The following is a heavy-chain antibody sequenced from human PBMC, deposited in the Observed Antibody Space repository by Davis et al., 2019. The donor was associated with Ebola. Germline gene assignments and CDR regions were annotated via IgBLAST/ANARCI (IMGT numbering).Heavy chain of an antibody. CDR3: ARGGYCTNGVCYYDHYWDY. J-gene: IGHJ4*02. CDR1: GYTFTSYG. Sequence: ASVKVSCKASGYTFTSYGISWVRQAPGQGLEWMGWISAYNGNTNYAQKLQGRVTMTTDTSTSTAYMELRSLRSDDTAVYYCARGGYCTNGVCYYDHYWDYWGQGTLVTVSS. V-gene: IGHV1-18*04. CDR2: ISAYNGNT. D-gene: IGHD2-8*01.